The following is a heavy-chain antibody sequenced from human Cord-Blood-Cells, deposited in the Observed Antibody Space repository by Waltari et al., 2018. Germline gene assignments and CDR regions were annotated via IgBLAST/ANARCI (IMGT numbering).Heavy chain of an antibody. CDR1: GFTFDDYA. CDR3: AKDTTLNGQLFDY. J-gene: IGHJ4*02. Sequence: EVQLVESGGGLVQPGRSLRLSCAASGFTFDDYAMHWVRQAPGKGLEWVSGISWNSGSIGYADSVKGRFTISRDNAKNSLYLQMNSLRAEDTALYYCAKDTTLNGQLFDYWGQGTLVTVSS. D-gene: IGHD6-13*01. V-gene: IGHV3-9*01. CDR2: ISWNSGSI.